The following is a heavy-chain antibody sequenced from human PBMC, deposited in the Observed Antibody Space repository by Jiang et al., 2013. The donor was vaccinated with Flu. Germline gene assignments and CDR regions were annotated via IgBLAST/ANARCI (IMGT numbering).Heavy chain of an antibody. CDR3: ARSPGDVYNLYYFDY. CDR1: YY. Sequence: YYMHWVRQAPGQGLEWMGIINPSGGSTSYAQKFQGRVTMTRDTSTSTVYMELSSLRSEDTAVYYCARSPGDVYNLYYFDYWGQGTLVTVSS. D-gene: IGHD5-24*01. V-gene: IGHV1-46*01. CDR2: INPSGGST. J-gene: IGHJ4*02.